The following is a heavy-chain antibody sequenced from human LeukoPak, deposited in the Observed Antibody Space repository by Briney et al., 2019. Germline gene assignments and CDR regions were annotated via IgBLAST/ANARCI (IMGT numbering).Heavy chain of an antibody. CDR3: AKARGSYYGSGSYDGTDH. CDR1: GFTFSSYW. J-gene: IGHJ4*02. V-gene: IGHV3-30*18. Sequence: GGSLRLSCAASGFTFSSYWMSWVRQAPGKGLEWVAVISYDGSNKYYADSVKGRFTISRDNSKNTLYLQMNSLRAEDTAVYYCAKARGSYYGSGSYDGTDHWGQGTLVTVSS. CDR2: ISYDGSNK. D-gene: IGHD3-10*01.